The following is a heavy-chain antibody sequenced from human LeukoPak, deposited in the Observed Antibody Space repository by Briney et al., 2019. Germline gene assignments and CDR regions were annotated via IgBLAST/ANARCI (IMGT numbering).Heavy chain of an antibody. CDR1: GFTVSSNY. V-gene: IGHV3-23*01. J-gene: IGHJ4*02. CDR2: ISGSGGST. D-gene: IGHD1-1*01. CDR3: AKDRMSGFADY. Sequence: GGSLRLSCAASGFTVSSNYMSWVRQAPGKGLEWVSAISGSGGSTYYADSVKGRFTISRDNSKNTLYLQMNSLRAEDTAVYYCAKDRMSGFADYWGQGTLVTVSS.